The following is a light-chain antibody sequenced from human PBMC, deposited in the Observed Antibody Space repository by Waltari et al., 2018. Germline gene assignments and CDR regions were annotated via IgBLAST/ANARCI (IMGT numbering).Light chain of an antibody. V-gene: IGKV1-5*03. CDR2: KAS. CDR1: QSISSW. CDR3: QHYSSYCPYI. Sequence: DIQMTQSPSTLSASVVDRVTITCRASQSISSWLAWYQQTPGNAPKLLIYKASSLESGVASRVSGSGGGSEINLTISSMQLDAVATYEYQHYSSYCPYIFGQGTKLEIK. J-gene: IGKJ2*01.